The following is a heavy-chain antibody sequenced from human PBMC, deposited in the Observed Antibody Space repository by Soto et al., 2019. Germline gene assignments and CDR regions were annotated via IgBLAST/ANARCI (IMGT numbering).Heavy chain of an antibody. Sequence: QITLNESGPTVVKPAETLTLTCTFSGFSLTTSGVGVGWIRQSPGKAPEWLALIYWDDDKRYSASLKSWLTITKDTSKHQVVLTMASVDPADTATYYCAHRILRTVFGLVTTTAIYFDFWCQGTPVVVSS. CDR2: IYWDDDK. J-gene: IGHJ4*02. V-gene: IGHV2-5*02. CDR3: AHRILRTVFGLVTTTAIYFDF. CDR1: GFSLTTSGVG. D-gene: IGHD3-3*01.